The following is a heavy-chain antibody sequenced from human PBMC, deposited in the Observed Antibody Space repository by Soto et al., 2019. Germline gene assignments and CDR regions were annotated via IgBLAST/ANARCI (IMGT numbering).Heavy chain of an antibody. CDR1: GGSINNYY. Sequence: SETLSLTCTVSGGSINNYYWSWIRQPPGKRLEWIGYIFYSGSPTYNPSLKSRVTMSVDTSKNQFSLNLRSVTAADTAVYYCARGSDYGRYWGQGTLVTVSS. CDR2: IFYSGSP. J-gene: IGHJ4*02. V-gene: IGHV4-59*01. CDR3: ARGSDYGRY. D-gene: IGHD4-17*01.